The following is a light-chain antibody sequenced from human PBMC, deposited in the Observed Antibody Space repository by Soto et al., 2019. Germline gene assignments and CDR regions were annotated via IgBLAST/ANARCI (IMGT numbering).Light chain of an antibody. Sequence: SGSAGQSITISCTGTSSDVGSYNLVSWYQQYSGKAPKLLIYEVNKRPSGVSNRFSGSKSGNTASLTISGLQAEDEADYYYCSYAGIRVFGTGTKVTVL. CDR2: EVN. CDR1: SSDVGSYNL. CDR3: CSYAGIRV. J-gene: IGLJ1*01. V-gene: IGLV2-23*02.